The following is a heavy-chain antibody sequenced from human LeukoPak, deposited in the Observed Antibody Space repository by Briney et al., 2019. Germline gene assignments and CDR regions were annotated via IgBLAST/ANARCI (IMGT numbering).Heavy chain of an antibody. V-gene: IGHV1-18*01. CDR1: GYTFTSYG. CDR3: ARDRLRYCSGGSCYDWSDP. Sequence: ASVKVSCKASGYTFTSYGISWLRQASGQGLEWMGWISTYNGHTNYAQKLQGRVTMTTDTSTSTAYMELSRLRSDDTAVYYCARDRLRYCSGGSCYDWSDPWGQGTLVTVSS. J-gene: IGHJ5*02. D-gene: IGHD2-15*01. CDR2: ISTYNGHT.